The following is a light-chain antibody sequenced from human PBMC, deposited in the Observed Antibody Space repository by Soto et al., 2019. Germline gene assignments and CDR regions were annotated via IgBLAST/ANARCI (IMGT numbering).Light chain of an antibody. Sequence: EIVMTQSPATLSVSPGERATLSCRASQSVSGNLAWYQQKPGQPPRLLIYGASTRATGIPARFSGSGSGTDFNLTISSLQSEDFAVYYCQQYNNWTLTFGGGTKVEIK. CDR3: QQYNNWTLT. J-gene: IGKJ4*01. V-gene: IGKV3-15*01. CDR1: QSVSGN. CDR2: GAS.